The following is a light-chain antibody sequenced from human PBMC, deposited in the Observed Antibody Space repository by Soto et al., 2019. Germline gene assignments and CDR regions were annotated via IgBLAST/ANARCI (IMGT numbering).Light chain of an antibody. CDR2: LKSDGSH. Sequence: QPVLTQSPSASASLGASVNLTCTLSSGHSSYAIAWHQQQPEKGPRYLMKLKSDGSHSKGDGIPDRFSGSSSGAERYLTISSLQSEDEADYYCQTWGTGIHVVFGGGTKLTVL. J-gene: IGLJ2*01. CDR1: SGHSSYA. V-gene: IGLV4-69*01. CDR3: QTWGTGIHVV.